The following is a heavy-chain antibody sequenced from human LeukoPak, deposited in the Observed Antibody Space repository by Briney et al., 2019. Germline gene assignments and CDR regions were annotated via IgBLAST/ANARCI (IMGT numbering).Heavy chain of an antibody. V-gene: IGHV7-4-1*02. J-gene: IGHJ5*02. CDR1: GYTFTSYA. D-gene: IGHD6-13*01. Sequence: ASVKVSCKASGYTFTSYAMNWVRQAPGQGLEWMGWINTNTGNPTYAQGFTGRFVFSLDTSVSTAYLQISSLKAEDTAVYYCARSPTTLRGIAAAGNWFDPWGQGTLVTVSS. CDR2: INTNTGNP. CDR3: ARSPTTLRGIAAAGNWFDP.